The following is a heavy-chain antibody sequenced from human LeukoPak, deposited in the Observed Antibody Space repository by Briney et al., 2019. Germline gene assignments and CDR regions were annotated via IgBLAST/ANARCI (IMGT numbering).Heavy chain of an antibody. V-gene: IGHV3-48*01. J-gene: IGHJ6*03. Sequence: GGSLRLSCAASGFTFSDYSMNWVRQAPGKGLEWISYIGIDSGNTNYADSVKGRFTISGDKAKNSLYLQMNSLRVEDTAVYYCARGRVATVTSYYYYYMDVWGKGTTVTVSS. CDR2: IGIDSGNT. CDR3: ARGRVATVTSYYYYYMDV. CDR1: GFTFSDYS. D-gene: IGHD1-1*01.